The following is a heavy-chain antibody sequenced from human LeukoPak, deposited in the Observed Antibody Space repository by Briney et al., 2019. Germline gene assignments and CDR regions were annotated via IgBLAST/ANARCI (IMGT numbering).Heavy chain of an antibody. CDR2: IYTSGST. Sequence: PSETLSLTCTVSGGSISTSNYYWGWIRQPAGKGLEWIGRIYTSGSTNYNPSLKSRVTISVDTSKNQFSLKLSSVTAADTAVYYCARARLIGSYHFDYWGQGTLVTVSS. V-gene: IGHV4-61*02. CDR3: ARARLIGSYHFDY. CDR1: GGSISTSNYY. J-gene: IGHJ4*02. D-gene: IGHD1-26*01.